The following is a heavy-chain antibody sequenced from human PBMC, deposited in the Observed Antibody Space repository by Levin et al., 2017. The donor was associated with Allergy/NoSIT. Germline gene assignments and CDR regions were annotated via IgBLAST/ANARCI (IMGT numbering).Heavy chain of an antibody. CDR1: GGSTSGYY. V-gene: IGHV4-59*08. CDR3: ARHVNRWGYSNGWYYFDY. Sequence: SQTLSLTCTVSGGSTSGYYWSWIRQPPGKGLEWIGYIYYSGSTNYNPSLKSRVTISVDTSKNQFALKLSSVTAADTAVYYCARHVNRWGYSNGWYYFDYWGQGTLVTVSS. CDR2: IYYSGST. J-gene: IGHJ4*02. D-gene: IGHD6-19*01.